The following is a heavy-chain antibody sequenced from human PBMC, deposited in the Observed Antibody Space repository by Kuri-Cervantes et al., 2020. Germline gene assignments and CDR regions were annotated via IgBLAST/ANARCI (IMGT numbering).Heavy chain of an antibody. CDR1: GFTFSSYD. CDR3: ARNRSGGSFDY. CDR2: ITTRSSTT. J-gene: IGHJ4*02. Sequence: GGSLRLSCAASGFTFSSYDMNWVRQAPGKGFEWLSFITTRSSTTYHADSVKGRFTISRDNAKNSLYLQLSSLRDEDTAVYYCARNRSGGSFDYWGQGTLVTVSS. V-gene: IGHV3-48*02. D-gene: IGHD1-26*01.